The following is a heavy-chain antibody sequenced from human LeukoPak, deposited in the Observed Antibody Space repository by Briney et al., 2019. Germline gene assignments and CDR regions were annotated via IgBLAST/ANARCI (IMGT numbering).Heavy chain of an antibody. J-gene: IGHJ6*02. CDR1: GFTFSSYG. D-gene: IGHD2-2*01. CDR3: ARGHCSSTSCYAGYYYYYGMYV. Sequence: GGSLRLSCAASGFTFSSYGMHTVRQAPGKGLEWVAVIWYDGSNKYYADSVKGRFTISRDDSKNTLYLQMNSLRAEDTAVYYCARGHCSSTSCYAGYYYYYGMYVWGQGTTVTVSS. V-gene: IGHV3-33*01. CDR2: IWYDGSNK.